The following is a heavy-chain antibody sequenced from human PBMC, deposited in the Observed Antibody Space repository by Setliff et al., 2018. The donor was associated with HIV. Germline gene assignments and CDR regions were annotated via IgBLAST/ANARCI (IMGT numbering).Heavy chain of an antibody. CDR2: IKGKTDGGTI. CDR1: GFSVTDAW. V-gene: IGHV3-15*05. CDR3: VRGPFNWDDIS. J-gene: IGHJ5*02. D-gene: IGHD1-1*01. Sequence: GESLTISCAASGFSVTDAWMNWVRQAPGKGLEWIGRIKGKTDGGTIDYAAPVKGRFTISRNDSKNTLYLQMNSLKVEDTGVYFCVRGPFNWDDISWGQGSLVTVSS.